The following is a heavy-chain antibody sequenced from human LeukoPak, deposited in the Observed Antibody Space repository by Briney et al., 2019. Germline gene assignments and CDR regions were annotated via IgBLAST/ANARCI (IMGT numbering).Heavy chain of an antibody. CDR2: ISYSGST. CDR3: ARGGSRSYTSSTLDY. D-gene: IGHD6-6*01. Sequence: SETLSLTCSVSGGSITVYYWNWIRQSPGKGLEWIGSISYSGSTNYNPSLKSRVTISIDTSKNRFSLKVSSVIAADTAMYYCARGGSRSYTSSTLDYWGQGTLVTVSS. CDR1: GGSITVYY. V-gene: IGHV4-59*12. J-gene: IGHJ4*02.